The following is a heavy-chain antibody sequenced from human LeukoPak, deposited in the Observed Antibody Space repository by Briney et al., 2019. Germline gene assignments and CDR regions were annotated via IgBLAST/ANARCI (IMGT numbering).Heavy chain of an antibody. V-gene: IGHV3-30*18. CDR2: ISYDGSNK. J-gene: IGHJ4*02. Sequence: GGSLRLSCAASGFTFSSYGMHWVRQAPGKGLEWVAVISYDGSNKYYADSVKGRFTISRDNSKNTLYLQMNSLRAEDTAVYYCANSYGGKPFDYWGQGTLVTVSS. D-gene: IGHD4-23*01. CDR3: ANSYGGKPFDY. CDR1: GFTFSSYG.